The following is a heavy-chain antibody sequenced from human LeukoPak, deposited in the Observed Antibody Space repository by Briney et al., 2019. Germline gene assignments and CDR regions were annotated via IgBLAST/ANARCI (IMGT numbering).Heavy chain of an antibody. CDR2: ISSSSSTI. J-gene: IGHJ4*02. V-gene: IGHV3-48*01. CDR1: GFSFSSYS. Sequence: PGGSLRLSCAASGFSFSSYSMNWVRQAPGKGLEWVSYISSSSSTIYYADSVKGRFTISRDNAKNSLYLQMNSLRAEDTAVYYCAKDRSSARALVGAYYFDYWGQGTLVTVSS. CDR3: AKDRSSARALVGAYYFDY. D-gene: IGHD1-26*01.